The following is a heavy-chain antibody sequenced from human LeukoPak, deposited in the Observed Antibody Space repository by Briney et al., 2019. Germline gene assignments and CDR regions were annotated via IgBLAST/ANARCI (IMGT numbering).Heavy chain of an antibody. D-gene: IGHD3-3*01. Sequence: PGGSLRLSCAASGFTFSSYSMNWVRQAPGKGLEWVSSISGSSSYIYYADSVKGRFTISRDNAKNSLYLQMNSLRAEDTAVYYCARGGRVLRFLEWLSRASFDYWGQGTLVTVSS. CDR1: GFTFSSYS. CDR2: ISGSSSYI. CDR3: ARGGRVLRFLEWLSRASFDY. J-gene: IGHJ4*02. V-gene: IGHV3-21*04.